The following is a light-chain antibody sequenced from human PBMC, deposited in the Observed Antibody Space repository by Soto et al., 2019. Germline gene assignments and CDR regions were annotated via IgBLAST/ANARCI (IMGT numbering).Light chain of an antibody. V-gene: IGLV2-11*01. Sequence: QSVLTQPRSVSGSPGQSVTISCTGTSSDVGGYNYVSWYQQYSGKAPKLVIYDVSKRPSGVSDRFSGSKSGNTASLTISGLRAEDEADYHCCSYRDTTTVVFGGGTKLTVL. J-gene: IGLJ2*01. CDR2: DVS. CDR1: SSDVGGYNY. CDR3: CSYRDTTTVV.